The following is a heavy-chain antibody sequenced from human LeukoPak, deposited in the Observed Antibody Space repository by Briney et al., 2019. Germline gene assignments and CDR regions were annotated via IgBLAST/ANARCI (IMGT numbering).Heavy chain of an antibody. D-gene: IGHD2-21*01. CDR2: SYVSGST. CDR1: GGSFSSYY. CDR3: ARHGGAYSFDY. Sequence: SETLSLTCTVSGGSFSSYYWSWIRQPPGKGLEWIGYSYVSGSTNYNPSLKSRVTISVDTSKNQFSLKLSSVSAADTAVYYCARHGGAYSFDYWGQGTLVTVSS. J-gene: IGHJ4*02. V-gene: IGHV4-59*08.